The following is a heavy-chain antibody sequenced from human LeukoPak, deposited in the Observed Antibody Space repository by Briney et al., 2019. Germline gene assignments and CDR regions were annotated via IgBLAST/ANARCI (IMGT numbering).Heavy chain of an antibody. V-gene: IGHV3-21*01. CDR1: GFTFTTYS. D-gene: IGHD6-19*01. Sequence: GGSLRLSCAASGFTFTTYSMNWVRQAPGKGLEWVSAISSGSSYIYYADSVKGRFTISRDNAKNSLYLQMNSLRAEDTALYYCATDLAVAGNYWGQGTLVTVSS. J-gene: IGHJ4*02. CDR3: ATDLAVAGNY. CDR2: ISSGSSYI.